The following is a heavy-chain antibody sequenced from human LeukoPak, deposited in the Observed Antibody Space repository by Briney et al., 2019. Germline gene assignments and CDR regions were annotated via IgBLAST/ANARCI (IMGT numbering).Heavy chain of an antibody. CDR2: IDYSGST. V-gene: IGHV4-59*12. CDR1: GGSIRSYY. Sequence: SETLSLTCTVSGGSIRSYYWSWIRQTPGKGLEWIGYIDYSGSTNYNPSLKSRVTISVDTSKNQFSLKLSSVTAADTAVYFCARGDPSLGASYFATWGPGTLVTVSS. D-gene: IGHD3-16*01. CDR3: ARGDPSLGASYFAT. J-gene: IGHJ4*02.